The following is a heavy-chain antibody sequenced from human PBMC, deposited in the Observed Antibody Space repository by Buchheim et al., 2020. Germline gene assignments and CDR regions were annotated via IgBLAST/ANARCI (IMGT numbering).Heavy chain of an antibody. J-gene: IGHJ4*02. Sequence: QLQLQESGPGLVKPSETLSLTCTVSGGSISSSSYYWGWIRQPPGKGLEWIGSIYYSGTTYYNPSLKSRVTIPVYTSKNQFSLKLSSVTAADTAVYYCARETTSLGSDYWGQGTL. V-gene: IGHV4-39*07. CDR2: IYYSGTT. D-gene: IGHD2-2*01. CDR1: GGSISSSSYY. CDR3: ARETTSLGSDY.